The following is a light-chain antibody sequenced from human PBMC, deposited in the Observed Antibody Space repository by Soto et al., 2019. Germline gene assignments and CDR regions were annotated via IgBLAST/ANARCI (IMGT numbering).Light chain of an antibody. V-gene: IGKV1-9*01. CDR2: TAS. Sequence: DIQLTQSPSFLSASVGDRVTITCRASQGISSYLVWYQHKPGQAPKLLIYTASTLQSGVPSRFSGTGSGTEFTLTISRLQPEDFATYYCQQLNSYPLTFGGGTKVEIK. CDR1: QGISSY. J-gene: IGKJ4*01. CDR3: QQLNSYPLT.